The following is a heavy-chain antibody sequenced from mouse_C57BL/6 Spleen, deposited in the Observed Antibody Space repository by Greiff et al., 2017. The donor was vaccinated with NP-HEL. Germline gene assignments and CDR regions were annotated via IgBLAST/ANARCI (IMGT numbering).Heavy chain of an antibody. CDR2: IYPGNSDT. V-gene: IGHV1-5*01. J-gene: IGHJ1*03. Sequence: EVQLQQSGTVLARPGASVKMSCKTSGYTFTSYWMHWVKQRPGQGLEWIGAIYPGNSDTSYNQKFKGKATLTADTSSSTAYMQLSSLTSEDSAVYYCADYDWYFDVWGTGTTVTVSS. CDR3: ADYDWYFDV. CDR1: GYTFTSYW. D-gene: IGHD2-4*01.